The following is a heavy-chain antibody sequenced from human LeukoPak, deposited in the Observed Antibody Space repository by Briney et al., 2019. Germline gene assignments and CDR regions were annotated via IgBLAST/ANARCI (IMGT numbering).Heavy chain of an antibody. Sequence: GGSLRLSCAASGFTFSSYWMSWVRQAPGKGLEWVVNIKQDGSDKYYVDSVKGRFTISRDNAKNSLYLQMDSLRVEDTAVYYCARDIAVAGDDYWGQGTPVTVSS. V-gene: IGHV3-7*04. CDR3: ARDIAVAGDDY. J-gene: IGHJ4*02. CDR2: IKQDGSDK. D-gene: IGHD6-19*01. CDR1: GFTFSSYW.